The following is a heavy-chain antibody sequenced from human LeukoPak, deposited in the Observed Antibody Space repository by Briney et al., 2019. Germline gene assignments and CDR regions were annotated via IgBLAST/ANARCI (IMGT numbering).Heavy chain of an antibody. J-gene: IGHJ5*02. V-gene: IGHV4-34*01. D-gene: IGHD3-22*01. CDR1: GFTFSDYY. Sequence: LRLSCAASGFTFSDYYMSWIRQPPGKGLEWIGEINHSESTNYNPSLKSRVTISVDTSKNQFSLKLSSVTAADTAVYYCARELYYYDSSGYYTNWFDPWGQGTLVTVSS. CDR3: ARELYYYDSSGYYTNWFDP. CDR2: INHSEST.